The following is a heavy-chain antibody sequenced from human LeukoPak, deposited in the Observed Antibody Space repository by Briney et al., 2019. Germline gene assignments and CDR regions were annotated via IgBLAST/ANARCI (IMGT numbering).Heavy chain of an antibody. CDR3: ARDNDQLGLDPFDY. D-gene: IGHD1-1*01. V-gene: IGHV4-59*12. J-gene: IGHJ4*02. CDR2: IYYSGST. Sequence: SETLSLTCTVSGGSISSYYWSWIRQPPGKGLEWIGYIYYSGSTYYNPSLKSRVTMSVDTSKNQFSLKLSSVTAADTAMYYCARDNDQLGLDPFDYWGQGTLVTVSS. CDR1: GGSISSYY.